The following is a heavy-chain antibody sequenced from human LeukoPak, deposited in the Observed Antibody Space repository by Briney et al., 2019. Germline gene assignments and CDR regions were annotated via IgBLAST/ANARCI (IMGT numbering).Heavy chain of an antibody. Sequence: GESLKISCTGPGYIFTSYWIGWVRQMPGKGLEWMGIIYPGDSDTIYSPSFQGQVTISADKSISTAYLRWSSLKASDTAMYYCARVPRRSSGWYYFDYWGQGTLVTVSS. CDR1: GYIFTSYW. CDR2: IYPGDSDT. D-gene: IGHD6-19*01. CDR3: ARVPRRSSGWYYFDY. V-gene: IGHV5-51*03. J-gene: IGHJ4*02.